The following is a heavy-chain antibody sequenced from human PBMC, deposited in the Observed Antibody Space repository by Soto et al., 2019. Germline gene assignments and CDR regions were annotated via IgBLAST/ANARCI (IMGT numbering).Heavy chain of an antibody. D-gene: IGHD3-16*01. Sequence: PSETLSLTCTVSGGSISSGGYYWSWIRQHPGKGLEWIGYIYYSGSTYYNPSLKSRVTISVDTSKNQFSLKLSSVTAADTAVYYCARGGAGGGPEGYYYYGMDVWGQGTTVTVSS. J-gene: IGHJ6*02. V-gene: IGHV4-31*03. CDR2: IYYSGST. CDR3: ARGGAGGGPEGYYYYGMDV. CDR1: GGSISSGGYY.